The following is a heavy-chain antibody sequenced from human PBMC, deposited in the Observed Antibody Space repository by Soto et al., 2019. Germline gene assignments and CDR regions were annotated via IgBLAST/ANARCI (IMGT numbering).Heavy chain of an antibody. CDR2: ISGSGGST. CDR1: GFTFSSYA. CDR3: AIHPGVIAAADHYYYGMDV. Sequence: EVQLLESGGGLVQPGGSLRLSCAASGFTFSSYAMSWVRQAPGKGLEWVSAISGSGGSTYYADSVKGRFTISRDNSKNTLYLQMNSLRAEDTAVYYCAIHPGVIAAADHYYYGMDVWGQGTTVTVSS. V-gene: IGHV3-23*01. J-gene: IGHJ6*02. D-gene: IGHD6-13*01.